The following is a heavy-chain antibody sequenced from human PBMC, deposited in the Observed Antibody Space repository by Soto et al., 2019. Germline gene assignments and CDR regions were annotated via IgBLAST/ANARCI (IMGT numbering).Heavy chain of an antibody. V-gene: IGHV5-51*01. CDR3: ARHGFYGDYASNYFDP. D-gene: IGHD4-17*01. CDR1: GYNFATYW. J-gene: IGHJ5*02. CDR2: IYPGDSDA. Sequence: GESLKISCKASGYNFATYWIAWVRQMPGKGLEYMGIIYPGDSDARYSPSFQGQVTFSADKSISTAYLQWSRLTASDTAIYYCARHGFYGDYASNYFDPWGQGTLVTVSS.